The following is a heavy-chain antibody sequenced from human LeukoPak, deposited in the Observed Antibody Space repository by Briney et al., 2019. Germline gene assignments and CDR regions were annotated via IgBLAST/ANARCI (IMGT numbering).Heavy chain of an antibody. D-gene: IGHD4-17*01. CDR3: AREGSKLLYGDAFDY. CDR1: GFTFSSYA. J-gene: IGHJ4*02. V-gene: IGHV3-23*01. Sequence: PGGSLRLSCAASGFTFSSYAMSWVRQAPGKGLEWVSVISGNGGSTHYADSVKGRFTISRDNSKNTLYLQMNSLRAEDTAVYYCAREGSKLLYGDAFDYWGQGTLVTVSS. CDR2: ISGNGGST.